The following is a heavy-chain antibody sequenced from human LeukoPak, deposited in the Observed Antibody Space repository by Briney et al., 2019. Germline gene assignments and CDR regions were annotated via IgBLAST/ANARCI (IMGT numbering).Heavy chain of an antibody. Sequence: SETLSLTCTVSGGSISSYYWSCIRQPPRKGLECIGYFYYSGSTHYNPSLKSRVTISVDTSKNHFSLKLSSVTAADTAVYYCARAESSSWYNGWFDPWGQGTLVTVSS. V-gene: IGHV4-59*01. CDR2: FYYSGST. CDR3: ARAESSSWYNGWFDP. J-gene: IGHJ5*02. CDR1: GGSISSYY. D-gene: IGHD6-13*01.